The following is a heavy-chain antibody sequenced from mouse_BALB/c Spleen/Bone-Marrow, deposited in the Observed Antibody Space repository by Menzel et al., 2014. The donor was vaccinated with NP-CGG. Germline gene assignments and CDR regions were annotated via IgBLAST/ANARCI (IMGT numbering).Heavy chain of an antibody. CDR3: ARDGVYGSHYYAMDY. CDR2: IWAGGST. CDR1: GFSLTSYG. J-gene: IGHJ4*01. V-gene: IGHV2-9*02. D-gene: IGHD1-1*02. Sequence: VKLQESGPGLVAPSQSLSITCTVSGFSLTSYGVYWVRQPPGKGLEWLGVIWAGGSTNYNSALMSRLSISKDNSKSQVFLRMNSLQTDDTAMYYCARDGVYGSHYYAMDYWGQGTSVTVSS.